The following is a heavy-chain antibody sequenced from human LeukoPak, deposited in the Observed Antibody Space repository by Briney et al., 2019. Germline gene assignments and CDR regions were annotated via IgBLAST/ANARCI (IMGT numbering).Heavy chain of an antibody. J-gene: IGHJ6*02. V-gene: IGHV1-18*01. D-gene: IGHD3-9*01. CDR1: GYTFTSYG. CDR3: ARDGYYDILTGYFYYYYYGIDV. Sequence: ASVKVSCKASGYTFTSYGISWVRQAPGQGLEWMGWISAYNGNTNYAQKLQGRVTMTTDTSTSTAYMELRSLRSDDTAVYYCARDGYYDILTGYFYYYYYGIDVWGQGTTVTVSS. CDR2: ISAYNGNT.